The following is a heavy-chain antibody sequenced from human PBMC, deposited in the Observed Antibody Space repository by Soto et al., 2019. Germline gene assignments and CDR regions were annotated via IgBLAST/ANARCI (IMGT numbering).Heavy chain of an antibody. D-gene: IGHD3-3*01. Sequence: GESLKISCKGSGYNFAGYWIAWVRQMPGKGLELMGIIYPSDSDTRYRPSFQGQVTISADKSISSAYLQWSSLRASDTAMYYCPRGGVSTRTFDYWGQGTTVTVSS. CDR3: PRGGVSTRTFDY. J-gene: IGHJ4*02. CDR1: GYNFAGYW. V-gene: IGHV5-51*01. CDR2: IYPSDSDT.